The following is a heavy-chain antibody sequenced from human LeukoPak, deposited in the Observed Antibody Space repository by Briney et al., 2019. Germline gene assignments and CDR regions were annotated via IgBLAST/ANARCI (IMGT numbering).Heavy chain of an antibody. D-gene: IGHD3-10*01. V-gene: IGHV3-7*03. J-gene: IGHJ5*01. CDR3: ARDNGGWFDF. Sequence: GRSLRLSCVASKFIFNDYWMSWVRQAPGKGLEWVANIKQGGREEKYVDSVKGRFAISRDDAKSTLYLQMDSLSGDDTAVYYCARDNGGWFDFWGRGTLVTVSS. CDR2: IKQGGREE. CDR1: KFIFNDYW.